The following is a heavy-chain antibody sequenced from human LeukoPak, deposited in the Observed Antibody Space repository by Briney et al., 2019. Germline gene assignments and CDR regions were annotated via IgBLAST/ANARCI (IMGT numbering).Heavy chain of an antibody. CDR1: GYTFTSYG. D-gene: IGHD2-15*01. Sequence: GASVKVSCKASGYTFTSYGISWVRQAPGQGLEWMGWISAYNGNTNYAQKLQGRVTMTTDTSTSTAYMELRSLRSDDTAVYYCARDQGLGYCSGGSCYGSHWGQGTLVTVSS. CDR2: ISAYNGNT. CDR3: ARDQGLGYCSGGSCYGSH. V-gene: IGHV1-18*01. J-gene: IGHJ4*02.